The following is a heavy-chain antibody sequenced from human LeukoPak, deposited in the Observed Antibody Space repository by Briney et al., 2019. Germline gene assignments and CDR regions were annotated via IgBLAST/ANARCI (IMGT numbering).Heavy chain of an antibody. Sequence: VASVKVSCKASGYTFTGYYIHWVRQAPGQGLEWMGWMNPNSGDTAYAQKFQGRVAMTRDTSISTAYMELSSLRSEDTAVYYCARGLGDYYDTSDYYYAVPAHWGQGTLVTVSS. CDR3: ARGLGDYYDTSDYYYAVPAH. V-gene: IGHV1-8*02. D-gene: IGHD3-22*01. CDR2: MNPNSGDT. CDR1: GYTFTGYY. J-gene: IGHJ4*02.